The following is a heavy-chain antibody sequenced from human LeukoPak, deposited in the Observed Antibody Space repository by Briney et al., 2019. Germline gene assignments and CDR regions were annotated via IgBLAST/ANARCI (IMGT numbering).Heavy chain of an antibody. CDR3: ARDCLSGYYYDTRRKLNYYYGMDV. Sequence: ASVKVSCKASGYTFTGYYMHWVRQAPGQGLEWMGWINPNSGGTNYAQKFQGRVTMTRDTSISTAYMELSRLRSDDTAVYYCARDCLSGYYYDTRRKLNYYYGMDVWGQGTTVTVSS. V-gene: IGHV1-2*02. CDR2: INPNSGGT. D-gene: IGHD3-22*01. CDR1: GYTFTGYY. J-gene: IGHJ6*02.